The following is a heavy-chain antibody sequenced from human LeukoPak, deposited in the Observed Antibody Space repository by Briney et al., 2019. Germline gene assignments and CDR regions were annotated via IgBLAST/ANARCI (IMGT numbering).Heavy chain of an antibody. CDR1: GYTFTSYG. CDR2: ISAYNGNT. D-gene: IGHD6-19*01. Sequence: ASVKVSCKASGYTFTSYGISWVRQAPRQGLEWMGWISAYNGNTNYAQKLQGRVTMTTDTSTSTAYMELRSLRSDDTAVYYCAREGGRVPGWYPFDYWGQGTLVTVSS. V-gene: IGHV1-18*01. J-gene: IGHJ4*02. CDR3: AREGGRVPGWYPFDY.